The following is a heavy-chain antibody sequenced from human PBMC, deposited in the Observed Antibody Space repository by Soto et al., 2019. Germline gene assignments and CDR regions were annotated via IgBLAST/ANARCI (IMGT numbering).Heavy chain of an antibody. CDR2: IYYSGST. Sequence: PSETLSLTCTVSSASISSSSYTWGWIRQHPGNGLEWIGYIYYSGSTYYNPSLKSRVTISVDTSKNQFSLKLSSVSAADTAVYYCARTWELGGKFDYWGPGALVTVSS. V-gene: IGHV4-31*03. D-gene: IGHD3-16*01. CDR1: SASISSSSYT. CDR3: ARTWELGGKFDY. J-gene: IGHJ4*02.